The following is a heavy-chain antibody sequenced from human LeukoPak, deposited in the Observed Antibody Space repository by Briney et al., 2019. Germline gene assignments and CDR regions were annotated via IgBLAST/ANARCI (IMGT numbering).Heavy chain of an antibody. Sequence: PGRSLRLSCAASGFTFSSYAMHWVRQAPGKGLEWVAVISFDGSNKYYADSVKGRFTISRDNSKNTLYLQMNSLRAEDTAVYYCAKSRGLVPAAILWGQGTLVTVSS. CDR1: GFTFSSYA. CDR3: AKSRGLVPAAIL. D-gene: IGHD2-2*01. V-gene: IGHV3-30*04. CDR2: ISFDGSNK. J-gene: IGHJ4*02.